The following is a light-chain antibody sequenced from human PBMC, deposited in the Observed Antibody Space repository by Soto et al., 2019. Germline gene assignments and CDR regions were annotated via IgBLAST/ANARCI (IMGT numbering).Light chain of an antibody. CDR3: QQYDNYPLS. CDR1: QSMSTW. CDR2: DAS. J-gene: IGKJ4*01. V-gene: IGKV1-5*01. Sequence: DIQMTQSPSTLSASVGDRVTITCRASQSMSTWLAWYQQKPGKAPNLLIYDASSLKSGVPSRLSGSGSGTEFTLTINSLQPDDFATYYCQQYDNYPLSFGGGTKVEIK.